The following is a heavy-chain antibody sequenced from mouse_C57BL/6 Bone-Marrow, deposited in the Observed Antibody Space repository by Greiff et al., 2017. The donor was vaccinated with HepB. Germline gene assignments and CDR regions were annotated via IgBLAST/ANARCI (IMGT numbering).Heavy chain of an antibody. CDR2: IRNKANGYTT. Sequence: EVQVVESGGGLVQPGGSLSLSCAASGFTFTDYYMSWVRQPPGKALEWLGFIRNKANGYTTEYSASVKGRFTISRDNSQSILYLQMNAMRAKDSATYYCASLYIYYYYVFYAMDYWGQGTSVTVSS. CDR3: ASLYIYYYYVFYAMDY. CDR1: GFTFTDYY. J-gene: IGHJ4*01. V-gene: IGHV7-3*01. D-gene: IGHD2-4*01.